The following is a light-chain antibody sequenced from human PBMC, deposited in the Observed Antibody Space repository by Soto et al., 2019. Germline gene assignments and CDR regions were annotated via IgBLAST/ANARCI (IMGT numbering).Light chain of an antibody. CDR3: QQYNFWPPLT. CDR2: HAS. V-gene: IGKV3-15*01. CDR1: QSVNSN. Sequence: EIVMTQSPATLSVSPGERATLSCRASQSVNSNLAWYRQKPGQAPRLLISHASTRATGVPARFSGSGSGTEFTLPIISLQSEDSGIYYCQQYNFWPPLTFGGGTKVEIK. J-gene: IGKJ4*01.